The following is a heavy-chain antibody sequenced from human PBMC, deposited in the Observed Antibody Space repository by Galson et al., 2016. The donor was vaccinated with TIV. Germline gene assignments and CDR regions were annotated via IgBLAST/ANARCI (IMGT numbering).Heavy chain of an antibody. V-gene: IGHV4-34*01. CDR2: INHSGSS. CDR1: GGSFSNYY. CDR3: ARQATTTTWSFDY. D-gene: IGHD4-11*01. J-gene: IGHJ4*02. Sequence: SETLSLTCAVYGGSFSNYYWSWIRQPPGKGLEWIGEINHSGSSNYNSSLKRRVTISVDTSKNQFSLKLNSVTAADTAVYYCARQATTTTWSFDYWGQGPLVTVSS.